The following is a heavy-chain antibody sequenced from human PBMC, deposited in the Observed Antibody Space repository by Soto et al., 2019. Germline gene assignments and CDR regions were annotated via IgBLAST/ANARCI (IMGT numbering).Heavy chain of an antibody. V-gene: IGHV3-21*01. J-gene: IGHJ4*02. D-gene: IGHD6-13*01. CDR2: ISSSSSYI. CDR3: ASQEQQLVHKFDY. Sequence: GGSLRLSCAASGFSLIGYSMNWVRQAPGKGLEWVSSISSSSSYIYYADSVKGRFTISRDNAKNSLYLQMNSLRAEDTAVYYCASQEQQLVHKFDYWGQGTLVTVSS. CDR1: GFSLIGYS.